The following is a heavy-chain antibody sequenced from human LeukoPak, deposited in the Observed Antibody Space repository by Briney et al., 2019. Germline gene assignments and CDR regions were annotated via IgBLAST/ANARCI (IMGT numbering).Heavy chain of an antibody. D-gene: IGHD2-8*01. CDR2: VKTKGDGGAA. Sequence: PGGSLRLSCAASGFSFSFSNMNWVRQAPGKGLEWVGRVKTKGDGGAADYAAPVKGRFTISRDDSTKTLYLQMNSLKTEDTAVYYCTTDRMIYATNWAVSWFDPWGQGTLVTVSS. J-gene: IGHJ5*02. V-gene: IGHV3-15*01. CDR3: TTDRMIYATNWAVSWFDP. CDR1: GFSFSFSN.